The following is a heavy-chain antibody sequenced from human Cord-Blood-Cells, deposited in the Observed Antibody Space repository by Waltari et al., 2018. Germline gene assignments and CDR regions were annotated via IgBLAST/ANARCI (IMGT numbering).Heavy chain of an antibody. D-gene: IGHD6-6*01. CDR1: GGSISSSRYY. J-gene: IGHJ4*02. CDR3: ARHRDSSSSFDY. CDR2: IYYSGGT. Sequence: QLQLQESGPGLVKPSETLSLTCTVSGGSISSSRYYSGWIRQPPGKGREWIGSIYYSGGTYYNPSLKSRVTISVDTSKNHFSLKLSSVTAADTAVYYCARHRDSSSSFDYWGQGTLVTVSS. V-gene: IGHV4-39*01.